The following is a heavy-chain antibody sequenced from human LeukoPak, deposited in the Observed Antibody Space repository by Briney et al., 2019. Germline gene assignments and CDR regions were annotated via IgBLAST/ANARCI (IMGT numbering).Heavy chain of an antibody. Sequence: LSLTCTVSGGSISSYYWSWIRQAPGKGLEWVSYISSSGSTICYADSVKGRFTISRDNAKNSLYLQMNSLRAEDTAVYYCARGGAIYSPNFDYWGQGTLVTVSS. J-gene: IGHJ4*02. V-gene: IGHV3-11*01. CDR3: ARGGAIYSPNFDY. CDR1: GGSISSYY. CDR2: ISSSGSTI. D-gene: IGHD1-26*01.